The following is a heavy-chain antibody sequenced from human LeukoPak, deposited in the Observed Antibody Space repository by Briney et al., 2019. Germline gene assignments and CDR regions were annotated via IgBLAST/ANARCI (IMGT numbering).Heavy chain of an antibody. CDR2: INPNSGGT. CDR1: GYIFTDYY. J-gene: IGHJ4*02. V-gene: IGHV1-2*02. D-gene: IGHD3-10*01. Sequence: ASVRVSCKASGYIFTDYYMHWVRQAPGQGLAWMGSINPNSGGTNYAQKFQGRVTMTRDTSISTAYMELSRLSSDDTGVYYCARDSSGSWDYWGPGTLVTVSS. CDR3: ARDSSGSWDY.